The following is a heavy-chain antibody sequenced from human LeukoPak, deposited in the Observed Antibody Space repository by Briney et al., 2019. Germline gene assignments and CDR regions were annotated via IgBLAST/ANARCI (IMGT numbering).Heavy chain of an antibody. Sequence: PGGSLRLSCTVPGFTFGDYAMSWFRQAPGKGLEWVGFIRSKAFGGTTEYAASVKGRFTISRDDSKSIAYLQMNSLKTEDTAVYYCTRGDIVVVPADYWGQGTLVTVSS. J-gene: IGHJ4*02. CDR3: TRGDIVVVPADY. D-gene: IGHD2-2*01. CDR1: GFTFGDYA. V-gene: IGHV3-49*03. CDR2: IRSKAFGGTT.